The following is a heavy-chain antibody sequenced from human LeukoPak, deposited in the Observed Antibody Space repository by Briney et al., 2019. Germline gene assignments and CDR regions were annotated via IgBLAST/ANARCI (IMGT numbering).Heavy chain of an antibody. CDR1: GGSFSGYY. CDR3: ARMRSVLRFLRGFHWFDP. CDR2: INHSGST. Sequence: SETLSLTCAVYGGSFSGYYWSWIRQPPGKGLEWIREINHSGSTNYNPSLKSRVTISVDTSKNQFSLKLSSVTAADTAVYYCARMRSVLRFLRGFHWFDPWGQGTLVTVSS. V-gene: IGHV4-34*01. D-gene: IGHD3-3*01. J-gene: IGHJ5*02.